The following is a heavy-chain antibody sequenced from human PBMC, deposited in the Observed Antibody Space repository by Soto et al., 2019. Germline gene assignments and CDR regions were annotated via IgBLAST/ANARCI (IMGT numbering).Heavy chain of an antibody. CDR2: INHSGST. V-gene: IGHV4-34*01. CDR1: GGSFSGYY. J-gene: IGHJ5*02. D-gene: IGHD6-19*01. Sequence: QVQLQQWGAGLLKPSETLSLTCAVYGGSFSGYYWSWIRQPPGKGLEWIGEINHSGSTNYNPSLKSRVTLSVDTSKNQFSLKLSSVTAADTAVYYCARGNGQWLGTGNWFDPWGQGTLVTVSS. CDR3: ARGNGQWLGTGNWFDP.